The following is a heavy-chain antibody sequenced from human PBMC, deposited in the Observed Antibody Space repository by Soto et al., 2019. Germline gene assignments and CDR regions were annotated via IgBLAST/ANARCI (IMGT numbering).Heavy chain of an antibody. D-gene: IGHD3-3*01. CDR3: AHRVLRTVFGLVNTTAIYFAF. J-gene: IGHJ4*02. V-gene: IGHV2-5*02. CDR1: GFSLTTSGVG. Sequence: QITLNESGPTVVRPTETLTLTCRFSGFSLTTSGVGVGWIRQSPGKAPEWLALIYWDDDKRYSASLKSRLTIPKDTSTNQVVLTVSDLDPTDTATYYCAHRVLRTVFGLVNTTAIYFAFWGQGTPVAVSS. CDR2: IYWDDDK.